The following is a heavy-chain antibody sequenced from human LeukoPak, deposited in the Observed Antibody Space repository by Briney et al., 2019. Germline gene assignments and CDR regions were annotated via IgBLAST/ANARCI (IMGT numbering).Heavy chain of an antibody. Sequence: GASVKVSCKASGYTFTGYYMHWVRQAPGQGLEWMGWINPNSGGTNYPQKFEGRVTMTRATSISTAYMELNTLTSDDTAVYYCARGGGGLAYWGQGTLVTVSS. CDR2: INPNSGGT. D-gene: IGHD3-16*01. CDR1: GYTFTGYY. J-gene: IGHJ4*02. CDR3: ARGGGGLAY. V-gene: IGHV1-2*02.